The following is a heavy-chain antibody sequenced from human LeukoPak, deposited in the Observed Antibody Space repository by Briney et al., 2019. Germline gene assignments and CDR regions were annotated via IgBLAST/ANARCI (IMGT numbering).Heavy chain of an antibody. CDR2: LNHIRNVN. CDR1: GFTFSSYW. V-gene: IGHV3-7*03. J-gene: IGHJ6*02. D-gene: IGHD3-16*01. CDR3: ARGGGLDF. Sequence: GGSLRLSCAASGFTFSSYWMNWARQAAAKGLEWVASLNHIRNVNYYVDSVKGRFTISRDNSKNSLYLQMSNLRAEDTAVYFCARGGGLDFGGQGATVTVSS.